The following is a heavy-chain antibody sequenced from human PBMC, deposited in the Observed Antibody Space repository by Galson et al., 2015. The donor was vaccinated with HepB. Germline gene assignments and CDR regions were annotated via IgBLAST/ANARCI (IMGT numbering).Heavy chain of an antibody. CDR3: ARDLYSPDLTPLDY. J-gene: IGHJ4*02. CDR1: GYIFTRYG. CDR2: ISALTGST. Sequence: SVKVSCKASGYIFTRYGFSWVRQTPGQGLEWMGWISALTGSTMYAQKFHDRVTLTTDKSTRTGYTELRGLKSDDTAVYYCARDLYSPDLTPLDYWGQGTLVTVFS. V-gene: IGHV1-18*01. D-gene: IGHD2-21*01.